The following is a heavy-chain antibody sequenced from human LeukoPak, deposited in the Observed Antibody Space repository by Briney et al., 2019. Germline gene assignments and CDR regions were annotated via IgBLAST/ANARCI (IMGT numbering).Heavy chain of an antibody. CDR3: ASGGRVGDIFDI. CDR1: GFTFSTNW. CDR2: INSDGRSM. V-gene: IGHV3-74*01. D-gene: IGHD2-15*01. J-gene: IGHJ3*02. Sequence: PGGSLRLSCAASGFTFSTNWMYWVRQAPGKGLVWVSRINSDGRSMGYADSVKGRFTISRDNAYNTLYLQMSSLRAEDTALYYCASGGRVGDIFDIWGQGTMVRVSS.